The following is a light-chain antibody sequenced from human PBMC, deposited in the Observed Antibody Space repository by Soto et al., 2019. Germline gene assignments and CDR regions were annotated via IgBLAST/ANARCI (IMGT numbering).Light chain of an antibody. CDR2: AAS. J-gene: IGKJ1*01. Sequence: AIRMTQSPSSLSASTGDRVTITCRASQGISSYLAWYQQKPGKAPKLLIYAASTLQSGVPSRFSGSGSGTDFTLTISCLQSDDFATYYCQQYYSYPTFGQGTKVEIK. CDR1: QGISSY. V-gene: IGKV1-8*01. CDR3: QQYYSYPT.